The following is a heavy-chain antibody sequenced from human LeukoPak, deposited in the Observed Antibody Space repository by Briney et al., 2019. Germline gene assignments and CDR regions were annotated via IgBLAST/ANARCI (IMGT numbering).Heavy chain of an antibody. CDR1: GYTFTGYY. CDR3: ARAYYYDSSGYYSTYYYYGMDV. V-gene: IGHV1-2*02. Sequence: GASVKVSCKASGYTFTGYYMHWVRPAPGQGLEWMGWINPNSGGTNYAQKFQGRVTMTRDTSISTAYMELSRLRSDDTAVYYCARAYYYDSSGYYSTYYYYGMDVWGQGTTVTVSS. CDR2: INPNSGGT. J-gene: IGHJ6*02. D-gene: IGHD3-22*01.